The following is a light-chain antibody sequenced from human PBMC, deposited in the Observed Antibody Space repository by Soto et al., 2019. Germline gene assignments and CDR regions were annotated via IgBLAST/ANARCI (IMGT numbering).Light chain of an antibody. J-gene: IGLJ1*01. V-gene: IGLV2-14*01. Sequence: QSVLTQPASVSGSPGQSITISCTGTNSDVGAYNYVSWYQQHPGKAPKLMIFEVSNRPSGVSNRFSGSKSGNTASLTISGLQAEDEGDYYCASYTTSITYVFGTGTKVTVL. CDR1: NSDVGAYNY. CDR2: EVS. CDR3: ASYTTSITYV.